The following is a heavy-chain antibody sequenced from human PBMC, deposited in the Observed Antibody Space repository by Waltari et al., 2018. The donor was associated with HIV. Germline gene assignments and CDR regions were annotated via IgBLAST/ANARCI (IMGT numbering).Heavy chain of an antibody. D-gene: IGHD3-22*01. Sequence: QVQLVASGGGVVQPGRSLRLSCAASGLTFSRYDMHWVRQAPGKGLEWVAVISYDGSNKYYADSVKGRFTISRDNSKNTLYLQMNSLRAEDTAVYYCARDQTMTRAFDIWGQGTMVTVSS. CDR1: GLTFSRYD. V-gene: IGHV3-30*01. CDR3: ARDQTMTRAFDI. CDR2: ISYDGSNK. J-gene: IGHJ3*02.